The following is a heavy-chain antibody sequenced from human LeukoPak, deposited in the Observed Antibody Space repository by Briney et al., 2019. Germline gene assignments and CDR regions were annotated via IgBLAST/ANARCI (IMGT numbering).Heavy chain of an antibody. CDR1: GFTFTSYG. CDR2: ISYDGSNK. Sequence: GGSLRLSCAASGFTFTSYGMHWVRQAPGKGLEWVAVISYDGSNKYYADSVKGRFTISRDNSKNTLYLQMNSLRAEDTAVYYCAKDGSSRWYYGMDVWGQGTTVTVSS. J-gene: IGHJ6*02. D-gene: IGHD6-13*01. CDR3: AKDGSSRWYYGMDV. V-gene: IGHV3-30*18.